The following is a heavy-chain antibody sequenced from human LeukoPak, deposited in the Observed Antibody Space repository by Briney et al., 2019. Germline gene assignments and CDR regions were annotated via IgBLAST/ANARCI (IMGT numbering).Heavy chain of an antibody. Sequence: SETLSLTCSVSGGSISSYYWSWIRQSPEKGLEWIAYIYYSGYTSYNPSLKSRVTIPVDMSKNHFSLSLNSVTAADTALYYCAKHLGGAPYYGVDVWGQGTTVIVSS. CDR1: GGSISSYY. D-gene: IGHD3-16*01. CDR2: IYYSGYT. V-gene: IGHV4-59*08. J-gene: IGHJ6*02. CDR3: AKHLGGAPYYGVDV.